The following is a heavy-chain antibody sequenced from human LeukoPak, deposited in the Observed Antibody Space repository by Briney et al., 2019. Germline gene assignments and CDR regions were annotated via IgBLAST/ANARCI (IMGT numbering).Heavy chain of an antibody. CDR3: ARDKGDSDPELGY. Sequence: PGGSLRLSCAASGFTFSSYSMNWVRQAPGKGLEWVSSISRSSSYIFYTDSVMGRFTISRDNAKNSLYLQMNSLRAEDTAVYYCARDKGDSDPELGYWGQGTLVTVSS. CDR1: GFTFSSYS. D-gene: IGHD2-21*02. V-gene: IGHV3-21*01. J-gene: IGHJ4*02. CDR2: ISRSSSYI.